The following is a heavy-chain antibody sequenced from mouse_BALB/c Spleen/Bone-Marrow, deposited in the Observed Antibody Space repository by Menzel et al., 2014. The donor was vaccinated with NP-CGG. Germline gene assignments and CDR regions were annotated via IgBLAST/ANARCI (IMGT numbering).Heavy chain of an antibody. Sequence: EVKLQESGAELVKPGASVKLSCTASGFNIKDTYMHWVKQRPEQGLEWIGRIDPANGNTKYDPKFQGKATITADTSSNKAYLQLSSLASEDTAVYYCVRSRENYFDYWGQGTTLTVSS. D-gene: IGHD1-1*01. J-gene: IGHJ2*01. CDR2: IDPANGNT. V-gene: IGHV14-3*02. CDR3: VRSRENYFDY. CDR1: GFNIKDTY.